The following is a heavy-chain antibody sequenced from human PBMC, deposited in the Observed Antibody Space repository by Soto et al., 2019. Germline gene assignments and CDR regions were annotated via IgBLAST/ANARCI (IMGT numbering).Heavy chain of an antibody. V-gene: IGHV1-69*13. CDR2: IIPIFGTA. CDR1: GCTFSSYA. D-gene: IGHD6-13*01. Sequence: AVKCSFNDSGCTFSSYAISWVRQAPGQGLEWMGGIIPIFGTAKYAQKFQGRVTITADESTSPAYMELSSLRAEDTAVDYCERVQGQQLAWWAVDYWGQGTMVTVSS. J-gene: IGHJ4*02. CDR3: ERVQGQQLAWWAVDY.